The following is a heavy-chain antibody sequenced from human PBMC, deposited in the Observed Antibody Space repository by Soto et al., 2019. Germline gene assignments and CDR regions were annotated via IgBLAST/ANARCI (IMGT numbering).Heavy chain of an antibody. J-gene: IGHJ3*02. Sequence: QVQLQQWGAGLLKPSETLSLTCAVYGGSFSGYYWSWIRQPPGKGLEWIGEINHSGSTNYNPSLKRRVTISVDTSKNQFSLKLSSVTAADTAVYYCARGPISSSGDAFDIWGQGTMVTVSS. CDR2: INHSGST. D-gene: IGHD6-6*01. V-gene: IGHV4-34*01. CDR3: ARGPISSSGDAFDI. CDR1: GGSFSGYY.